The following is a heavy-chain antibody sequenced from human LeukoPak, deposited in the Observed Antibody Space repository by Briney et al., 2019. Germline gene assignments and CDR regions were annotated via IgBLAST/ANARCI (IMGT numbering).Heavy chain of an antibody. J-gene: IGHJ4*02. CDR3: ARDRIAAAGIFDY. Sequence: GGSLRLSCAASGITFSSYSMNWVRQAPGKGLEWVSSISSSSSYIYYADSVKGRFTISRDNAKNSLYLQMNSLRAEDTAVYYCARDRIAAAGIFDYWGQGTLVTVSS. CDR2: ISSSSSYI. D-gene: IGHD6-13*01. CDR1: GITFSSYS. V-gene: IGHV3-21*01.